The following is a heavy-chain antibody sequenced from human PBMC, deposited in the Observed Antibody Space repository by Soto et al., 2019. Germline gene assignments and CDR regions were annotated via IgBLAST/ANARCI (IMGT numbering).Heavy chain of an antibody. CDR3: VRGPGAYVYFGFDV. D-gene: IGHD3-9*01. CDR2: INTDGTST. J-gene: IGHJ3*01. CDR1: GFNFNTDS. V-gene: IGHV3-74*01. Sequence: EVQLVASGGGFVQPGGSLRLSCVASGFNFNTDSMHWVRQAPGEGLVWISRINTDGTSTNYADSVRGRFTFSRDNAKNTLYLQMNSLRADDTAVYYCVRGPGAYVYFGFDVWGQGTMVTVSS.